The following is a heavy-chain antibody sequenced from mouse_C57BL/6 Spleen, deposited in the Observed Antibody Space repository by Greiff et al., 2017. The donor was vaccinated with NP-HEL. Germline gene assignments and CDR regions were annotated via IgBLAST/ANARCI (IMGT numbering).Heavy chain of an antibody. CDR3: ARRGIKDYFDY. D-gene: IGHD1-3*01. J-gene: IGHJ2*01. Sequence: VQLQQSGPELVKPGASVKISCKASGYAFSSSWMNWVKQRPGKGLEWIGRIYPGDGDTNYNGKFKGKATLTVDQSSSTAYMQLNSLTSEDSAVYYCARRGIKDYFDYWGQGTTLTVSS. V-gene: IGHV1-82*01. CDR2: IYPGDGDT. CDR1: GYAFSSSW.